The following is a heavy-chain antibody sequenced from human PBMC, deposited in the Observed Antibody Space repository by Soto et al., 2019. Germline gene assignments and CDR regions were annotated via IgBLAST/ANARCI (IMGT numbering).Heavy chain of an antibody. J-gene: IGHJ2*01. CDR3: ARRLGVTVAGTRWYFDL. CDR2: TYPGDSET. Sequence: GESLKISCEASGYRFTTYWIGWVRQMPGKGLEWMGITYPGDSETRYNPSFQGHVTISADKSNNTAYLQWSSLKASDTATYYCARRLGVTVAGTRWYFDLWGRGTLVTVSS. V-gene: IGHV5-51*01. CDR1: GYRFTTYW. D-gene: IGHD6-19*01.